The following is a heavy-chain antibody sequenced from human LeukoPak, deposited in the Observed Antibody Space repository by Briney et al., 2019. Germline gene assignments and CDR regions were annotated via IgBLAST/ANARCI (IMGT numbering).Heavy chain of an antibody. Sequence: SETLSLTXTVSGGSIRSYYWSWIRQPPGKGLEWIGYIYYSGSINYNPSLKSRVTISVDSSKNQFSLKLSSVTAADTAVYYCARDRASIAASRGFDPWGQGTLVTVSS. D-gene: IGHD6-6*01. CDR1: GGSIRSYY. J-gene: IGHJ5*02. CDR2: IYYSGSI. CDR3: ARDRASIAASRGFDP. V-gene: IGHV4-59*01.